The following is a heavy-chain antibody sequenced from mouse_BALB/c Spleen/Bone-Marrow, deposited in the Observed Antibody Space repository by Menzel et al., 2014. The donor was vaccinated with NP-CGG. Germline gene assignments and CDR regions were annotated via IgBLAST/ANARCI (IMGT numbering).Heavy chain of an antibody. J-gene: IGHJ3*01. CDR1: GFTFTDYY. V-gene: IGHV7-3*02. D-gene: IGHD2-3*01. CDR2: IRNKANGYTT. CDR3: AREGGYYVGFAY. Sequence: EVQLQQSGGGLVQPGGSLRLSCATSGFTFTDYYMNWVRQPPGKALEWLGFIRNKANGYTTEYSASVKGRFTISRDNSQSILFLQMNTLRAEDSATYCCAREGGYYVGFAYWGQGTLVTVSA.